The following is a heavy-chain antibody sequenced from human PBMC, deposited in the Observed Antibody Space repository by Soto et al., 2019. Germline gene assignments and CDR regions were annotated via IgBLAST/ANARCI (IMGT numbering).Heavy chain of an antibody. V-gene: IGHV3-48*01. Sequence: PGGSLRLSCAVSGFAFSSYSMNWVRQAPGKGLEWVSYISRSSSTIYYADSVKGRFTISRDSSKNTVSLEMTSLRAEDTAVYYCAKGGRQWLVTSDFNYWGQGALVTVSS. D-gene: IGHD6-19*01. CDR2: ISRSSSTI. CDR1: GFAFSSYS. CDR3: AKGGRQWLVTSDFNY. J-gene: IGHJ4*02.